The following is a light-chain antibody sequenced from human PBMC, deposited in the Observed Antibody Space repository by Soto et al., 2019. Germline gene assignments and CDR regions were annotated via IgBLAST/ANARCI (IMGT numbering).Light chain of an antibody. CDR1: SSNSGAGYD. Sequence: QSVLTQPPSVAGAPGQRVTISCTGSSSNSGAGYDVHWYQQLPETAPKLLIYGNSNRPSGVPDRFSGSKSGTSASLAITVLQAEDEAYYYCQSYDSSRSVVFGGGTKLTVL. V-gene: IGLV1-40*01. CDR2: GNS. CDR3: QSYDSSRSVV. J-gene: IGLJ2*01.